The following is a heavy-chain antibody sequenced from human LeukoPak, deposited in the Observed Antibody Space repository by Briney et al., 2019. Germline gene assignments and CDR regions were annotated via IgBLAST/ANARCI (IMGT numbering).Heavy chain of an antibody. J-gene: IGHJ4*02. CDR3: VRMCVTSFGMVRRGPADY. D-gene: IGHD3-3*01. Sequence: SGPTQVNLTQTLTLTCTFSGFSLSTFGMRVSWLRQPPGKALEALARLESDDAKYYSTSLKIMLTISKDSTKNHVVLTMTNMELVDTATYYCVRMCVTSFGMVRRGPADYWGQGTLVTV. CDR2: LESDDAK. CDR1: GFSLSTFGMR. V-gene: IGHV2-70*04.